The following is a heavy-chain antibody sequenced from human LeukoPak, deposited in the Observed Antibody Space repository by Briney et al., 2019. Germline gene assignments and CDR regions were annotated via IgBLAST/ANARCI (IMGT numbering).Heavy chain of an antibody. CDR1: GGSFSGYY. CDR2: INHSGST. CDR3: ARGQERTASYDY. J-gene: IGHJ4*02. Sequence: SETPSLTCAVYGGSFSGYYWSWIRQPPGKGLEWIGEINHSGSTNYNPSLKSRVTISVDTSKNQFSLKLSSVTAADTAVYYCARGQERTASYDYWGQGTLVTVSS. V-gene: IGHV4-34*01. D-gene: IGHD1-1*01.